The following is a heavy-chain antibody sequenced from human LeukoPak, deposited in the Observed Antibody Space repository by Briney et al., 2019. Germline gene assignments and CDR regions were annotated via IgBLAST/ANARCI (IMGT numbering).Heavy chain of an antibody. D-gene: IGHD2-8*01. J-gene: IGHJ4*02. CDR1: GFTFSSYS. CDR3: ARDKGRLTDY. Sequence: GGSLRLSCAASGFTFSSYSMNWDRQAPGKGLEWVSSISSSSSYIYYADSVKGRFTISRDNAKNSLYLQMNSLRAEDTAVYYCARDKGRLTDYWGQGTLVTVSS. CDR2: ISSSSSYI. V-gene: IGHV3-21*01.